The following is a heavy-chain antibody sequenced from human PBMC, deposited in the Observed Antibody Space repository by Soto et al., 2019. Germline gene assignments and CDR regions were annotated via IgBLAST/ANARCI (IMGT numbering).Heavy chain of an antibody. V-gene: IGHV4-39*01. J-gene: IGHJ4*02. CDR3: ARASGPGSYYHSLYFDY. CDR1: GGSISSSSYY. D-gene: IGHD3-10*01. CDR2: IYYSENT. Sequence: SETLYLTCTVSGGSISSSSYYWGWIRQPPGKGLEWIGNIYYSENTYYNPSLKSRVTISIDMSQNQFSLKLGSVTASDTAVYYCARASGPGSYYHSLYFDYWDPGTLVSGS.